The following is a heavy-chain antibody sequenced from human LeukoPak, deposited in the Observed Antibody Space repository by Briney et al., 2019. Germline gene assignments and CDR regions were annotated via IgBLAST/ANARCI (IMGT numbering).Heavy chain of an antibody. CDR2: IYYSGST. Sequence: SETLSLTCTVSGGSISSGGYYWSWIRQHPGKGLEWIGYIYYSGSTYYNPSLKSRVTISVDTSKNQFSLKLSSVTAADTAVYYCARHKSIAVAGFDYWGQGTLVTVSS. CDR1: GGSISSGGYY. D-gene: IGHD6-19*01. J-gene: IGHJ4*02. CDR3: ARHKSIAVAGFDY. V-gene: IGHV4-31*03.